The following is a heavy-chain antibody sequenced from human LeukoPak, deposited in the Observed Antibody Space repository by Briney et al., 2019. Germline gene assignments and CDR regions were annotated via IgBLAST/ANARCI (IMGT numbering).Heavy chain of an antibody. D-gene: IGHD3-3*01. CDR2: INPNSGGT. Sequence: GASVKVSCKASGYTFTGYYMHWVRQAPGQGLEWMGWINPNSGGTNYAQKFQGRVTMTRDTSISTAYMELSRLRSDDTAVYYCARVGYDFWSGYYFDYWGQGTLVTVSS. J-gene: IGHJ4*02. CDR1: GYTFTGYY. V-gene: IGHV1-2*02. CDR3: ARVGYDFWSGYYFDY.